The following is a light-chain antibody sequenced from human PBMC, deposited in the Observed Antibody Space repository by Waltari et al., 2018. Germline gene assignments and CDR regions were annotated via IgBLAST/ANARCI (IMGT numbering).Light chain of an antibody. J-gene: IGKJ4*02. Sequence: IQMTQSPSTLSASVVDTVTITCRASQSIPRWLAWYQQKPGKDPKLLIYKASILESGVPSRFSGGGYGTEFTLTISSLQPDDFETYYCQHYDSYSATFGRGTKVEIK. CDR3: QHYDSYSAT. CDR1: QSIPRW. V-gene: IGKV1-5*03. CDR2: KAS.